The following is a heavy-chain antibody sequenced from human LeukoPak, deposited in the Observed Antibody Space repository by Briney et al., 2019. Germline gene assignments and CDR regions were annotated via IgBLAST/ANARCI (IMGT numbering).Heavy chain of an antibody. CDR2: IYTSGST. J-gene: IGHJ4*02. V-gene: IGHV4-4*07. D-gene: IGHD3-22*01. Sequence: SETLSLTXTVSGGSISSYYWSWIWQPAGKGLEWIGRIYTSGSTNYNPSLKSRVTMSVDTSKNQFSLKLSSVTAADTAVYYCARGPPPLYDSSGYYDYWGQGTLVTVSS. CDR3: ARGPPPLYDSSGYYDY. CDR1: GGSISSYY.